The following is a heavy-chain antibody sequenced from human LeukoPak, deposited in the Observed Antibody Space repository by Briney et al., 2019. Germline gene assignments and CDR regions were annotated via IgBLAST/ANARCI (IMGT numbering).Heavy chain of an antibody. CDR2: ISYDGSNK. CDR3: ARGYCSGGSCYGRFDP. Sequence: GGSLRLSCAASGFTFSSYGMHWVRQAPGKGLEWVAVISYDGSNKYYADSVKGRFTISRDNSKNTLYLQMNSLRAEDTAVYYCARGYCSGGSCYGRFDPWGQGTLVTVSS. J-gene: IGHJ5*02. D-gene: IGHD2-15*01. V-gene: IGHV3-30*03. CDR1: GFTFSSYG.